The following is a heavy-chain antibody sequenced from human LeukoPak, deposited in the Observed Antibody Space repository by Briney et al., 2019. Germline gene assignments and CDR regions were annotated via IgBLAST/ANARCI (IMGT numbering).Heavy chain of an antibody. CDR2: INPSGGST. J-gene: IGHJ6*04. Sequence: ASVKVSCKASGYTFTSYYMHWVRQAPGQGLEWMGIINPSGGSTSYAQKFQGRVTMTRDTSTSTVYMELSSLRSEDTAVYYCARGDLPPYYYYGMDVWGKGTTVTVSS. V-gene: IGHV1-46*01. CDR1: GYTFTSYY. CDR3: ARGDLPPYYYYGMDV. D-gene: IGHD5-24*01.